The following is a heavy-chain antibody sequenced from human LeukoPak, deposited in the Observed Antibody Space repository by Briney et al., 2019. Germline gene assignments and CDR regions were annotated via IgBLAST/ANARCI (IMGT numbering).Heavy chain of an antibody. CDR3: AKVVNTMVRGVIPYFDY. CDR1: GITFSSYA. J-gene: IGHJ4*02. V-gene: IGHV3-23*01. Sequence: GGTLRLSCAASGITFSSYAMSWVRQAPGKGLEWVSAISGSGGSTYYADSVKGRFTISRDNSKNTLYLQMNSLRAEDTAVYYCAKVVNTMVRGVIPYFDYWGQGTLVTVSS. D-gene: IGHD3-10*01. CDR2: ISGSGGST.